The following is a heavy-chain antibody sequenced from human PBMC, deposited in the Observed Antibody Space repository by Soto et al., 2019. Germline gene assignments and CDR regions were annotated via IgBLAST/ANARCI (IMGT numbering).Heavy chain of an antibody. CDR2: ISYDGSNK. J-gene: IGHJ4*02. Sequence: QVQLVESGGGVVQPGRSLRLSCAASGFTFSSYGMHWVRQAPGKGLEWVAVISYDGSNKYYADSVKGRFTISRDNSKNTLYLQMNSLRAEDTAVYYCAKPGPRRTFDYWGQGTLVTVSS. D-gene: IGHD3-10*01. CDR3: AKPGPRRTFDY. CDR1: GFTFSSYG. V-gene: IGHV3-30*18.